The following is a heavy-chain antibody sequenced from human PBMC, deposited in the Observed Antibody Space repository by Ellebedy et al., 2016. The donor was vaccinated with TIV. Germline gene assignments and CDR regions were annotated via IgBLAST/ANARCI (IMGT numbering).Heavy chain of an antibody. CDR3: ATDNPHLKSLEA. CDR1: GYTFNNYY. CDR2: LNPATDSP. V-gene: IGHV1-46*02. D-gene: IGHD1-14*01. J-gene: IGHJ4*02. Sequence: ASVKVSXXASGYTFNNYYIHWVRQAPGQGLEWMGLLNPATDSPTYAQKFQGRVTMTRDTSTSTAYMELRSLRSDDTAVYYCATDNPHLKSLEAWGQGTLVIVSS.